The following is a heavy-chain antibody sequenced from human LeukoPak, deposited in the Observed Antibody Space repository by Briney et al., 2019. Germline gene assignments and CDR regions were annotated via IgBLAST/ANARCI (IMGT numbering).Heavy chain of an antibody. J-gene: IGHJ2*01. Sequence: WGSLRLSCAASGFTFSTYSMNWDRQAPGKGLEGVSSISSSSSYIYYADSVKGRFTISRDNAKNSLYLQMNSLRAEDTAVYYCARDQVHGAFDLWGRGTLVTVSS. V-gene: IGHV3-21*01. CDR1: GFTFSTYS. CDR2: ISSSSSYI. CDR3: ARDQVHGAFDL.